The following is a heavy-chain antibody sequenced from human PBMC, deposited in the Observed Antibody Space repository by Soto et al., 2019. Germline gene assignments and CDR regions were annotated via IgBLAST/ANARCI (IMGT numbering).Heavy chain of an antibody. CDR2: INPNGGAT. V-gene: IGHV1-2*02. J-gene: IGHJ6*03. Sequence: GPSVKVSCKTSGDSKTDYYIHWVRQEPGQGLEWMGWINPNGGATKYAQKFQGRVTVTRDTSIRTVYMELSSLRSDDTAVYYCARESGGATATLDYYYFYMDVWGKGTTVTVSS. CDR3: ARESGGATATLDYYYFYMDV. D-gene: IGHD5-12*01. CDR1: GDSKTDYY.